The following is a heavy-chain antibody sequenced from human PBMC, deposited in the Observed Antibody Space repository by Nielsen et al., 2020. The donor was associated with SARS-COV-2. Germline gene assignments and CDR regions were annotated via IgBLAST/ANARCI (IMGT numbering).Heavy chain of an antibody. CDR1: GYTFSSYG. J-gene: IGHJ4*02. V-gene: IGHV1-18*01. Sequence: ASVKVSCKASGYTFSSYGITWVRQDPGQGLERMGWINAYNGNTNYAERFQGRVTMTTDTSTSTAYMELSSLRSEDTAVYYCARTHGVDTAMDSDFDYWGQGTLVTVSS. D-gene: IGHD5-18*01. CDR2: INAYNGNT. CDR3: ARTHGVDTAMDSDFDY.